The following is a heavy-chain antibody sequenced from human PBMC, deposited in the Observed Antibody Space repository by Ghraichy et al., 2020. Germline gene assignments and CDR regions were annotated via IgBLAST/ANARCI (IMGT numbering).Heavy chain of an antibody. J-gene: IGHJ5*02. D-gene: IGHD3-22*01. CDR2: INHSGST. Sequence: SETLSLTCAVYGGSFSGYYWSWIRQPPGKGLEWIGEINHSGSTNYNPSLKSRVTISVDTSKNQFSLKLSSVTAADTAVYYCARGWAHSDYGGYYPRVWFDPWGQGTLVTVSS. CDR3: ARGWAHSDYGGYYPRVWFDP. CDR1: GGSFSGYY. V-gene: IGHV4-34*01.